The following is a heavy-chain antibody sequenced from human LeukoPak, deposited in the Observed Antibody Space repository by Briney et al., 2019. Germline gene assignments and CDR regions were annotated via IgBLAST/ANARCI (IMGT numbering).Heavy chain of an antibody. J-gene: IGHJ4*02. CDR3: ARDLGYSSFDY. Sequence: GGSLRLSCAASGFTFRKYWMSWVRQAPGKGLEWVANMNQDGGEKNYVDSVKGRFTISRDNARNSLYLQMNSLTVDDTAVYYCARDLGYSSFDYWGQGAQVTVSS. D-gene: IGHD2-15*01. V-gene: IGHV3-7*01. CDR2: MNQDGGEK. CDR1: GFTFRKYW.